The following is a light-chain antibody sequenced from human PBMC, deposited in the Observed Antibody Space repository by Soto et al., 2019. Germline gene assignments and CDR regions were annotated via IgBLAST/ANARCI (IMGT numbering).Light chain of an antibody. V-gene: IGLV2-14*01. CDR1: SSDIGGFIH. J-gene: IGLJ1*01. CDR3: SSFTSSSSYV. CDR2: DVN. Sequence: QSVLTQPSSVSDSPGQTITISCIGTSSDIGGFIHVSWHEQHPGKAPKHIIDDVNNRPPGVSNRFSGSKTGNTASLIISGLQAEDAADYYCSSFTSSSSYVFGSG.